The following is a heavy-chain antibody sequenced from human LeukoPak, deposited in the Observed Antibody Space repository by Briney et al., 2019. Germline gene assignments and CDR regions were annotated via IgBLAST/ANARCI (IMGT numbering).Heavy chain of an antibody. V-gene: IGHV4-38-2*02. J-gene: IGHJ4*02. D-gene: IGHD2-15*01. Sequence: SETLSLTCTVPGYSISSGYYWGWIRPPPGKGLEWIGLIYTSGSTNYNPSLKSRVTMSVDTSKNQFSLKLNSVTAADTAVYYCARAFLVGYSPEQYFFDYWGLGTLVTVSS. CDR3: ARAFLVGYSPEQYFFDY. CDR2: IYTSGST. CDR1: GYSISSGYY.